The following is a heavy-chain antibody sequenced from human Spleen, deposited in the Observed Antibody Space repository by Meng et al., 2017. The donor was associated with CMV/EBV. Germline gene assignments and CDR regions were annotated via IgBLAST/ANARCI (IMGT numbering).Heavy chain of an antibody. CDR3: ARRGLRFLDMKGWFDP. CDR2: ISHSGSS. CDR1: GVSSRGYH. D-gene: IGHD3-3*01. V-gene: IGHV4-34*01. Sequence: YGVSSRGYHWNWIRQPPGKGLQWIGEISHSGSSNYNPSLKSRVTISLDTSKNQVSLKVTSVTAADTAVYYCARRGLRFLDMKGWFDPWGQGTLVTVSS. J-gene: IGHJ5*02.